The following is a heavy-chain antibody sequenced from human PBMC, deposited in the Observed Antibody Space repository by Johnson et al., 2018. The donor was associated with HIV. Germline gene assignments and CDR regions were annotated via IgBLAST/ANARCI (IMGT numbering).Heavy chain of an antibody. V-gene: IGHV3-11*04. CDR2: ISRSGSTI. CDR1: GFTFSDYY. CDR3: AKDLDSRSCGAFDI. Sequence: QVQLVESGGGLVKPGGSLRLSCAASGFTFSDYYMSWIRQAPGKGLEWVSYISRSGSTISYADSVKGRFIISRDNSKNTLYMQMNSLTGDNTAVYYCAKDLDSRSCGAFDIWGQGTMVTVAS. D-gene: IGHD6-6*01. J-gene: IGHJ3*02.